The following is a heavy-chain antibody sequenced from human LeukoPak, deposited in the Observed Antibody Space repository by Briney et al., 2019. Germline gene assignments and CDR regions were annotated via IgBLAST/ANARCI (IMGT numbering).Heavy chain of an antibody. CDR1: GFTFSSYV. Sequence: GGSLRLSCAASGFTFSSYVMSWVRQAPGKGLEWVSVISGSGDSTYYADSVKGRFTISRDNSKNTLYLQMNSLRAEDTAVYYRAKLLTAWYYYGMDVWGKGTTVTVSS. CDR3: AKLLTAWYYYGMDV. CDR2: ISGSGDST. V-gene: IGHV3-23*01. J-gene: IGHJ6*04.